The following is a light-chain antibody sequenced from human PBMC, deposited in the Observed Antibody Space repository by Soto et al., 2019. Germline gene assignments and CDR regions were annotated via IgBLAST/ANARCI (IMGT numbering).Light chain of an antibody. CDR1: SSNIGAGYD. CDR2: DNT. V-gene: IGLV1-40*01. CDR3: QSYDSSLSVWV. J-gene: IGLJ3*02. Sequence: QPVLTQPPSVSGAPGQRVTISCTGSSSNIGAGYDVHWYQPLPGTAPKLLIYDNTNRPSGVPDRFSGSKSGTSASLAVTGLQAEDEADYYCQSYDSSLSVWVFGGGTKLTVL.